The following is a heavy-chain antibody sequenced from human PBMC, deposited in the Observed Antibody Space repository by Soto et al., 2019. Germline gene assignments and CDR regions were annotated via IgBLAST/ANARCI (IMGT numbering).Heavy chain of an antibody. CDR3: ESSRSRWDLFDY. D-gene: IGHD6-13*01. Sequence: QVQLVQSGAEVKKPVSSVKGSCKYSVCTFSSYAISWVRQAPGQGLEWMGGISPIFVTANHAQKFEGRGTNTADESTSTAYMELSRLGSEDTAVYYCESSRSRWDLFDYWGQGTLVTVSS. V-gene: IGHV1-69*01. CDR2: ISPIFVTA. J-gene: IGHJ4*02. CDR1: VCTFSSYA.